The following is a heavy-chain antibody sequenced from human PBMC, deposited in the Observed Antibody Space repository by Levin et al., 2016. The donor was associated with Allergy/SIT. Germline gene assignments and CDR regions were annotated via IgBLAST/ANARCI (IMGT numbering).Heavy chain of an antibody. CDR3: ARIPGVTGPGDGH. CDR2: ISSDGTTI. J-gene: IGHJ4*02. CDR1: GFTFSSYW. D-gene: IGHD2-21*02. V-gene: IGHV3-74*01. Sequence: GESLKISCAASGFTFSSYWMHWVRQAPGKGLVWVSRISSDGTTISYADSVKGRFTISRDNAKNTLYLQMNSLRAEDTAVYYCARIPGVTGPGDGHWGQGTLVTVSS.